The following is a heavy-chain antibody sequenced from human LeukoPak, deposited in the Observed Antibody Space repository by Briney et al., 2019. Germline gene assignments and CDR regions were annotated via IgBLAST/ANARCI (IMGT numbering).Heavy chain of an antibody. J-gene: IGHJ5*02. V-gene: IGHV4-34*01. CDR1: GGSFSGYY. CDR3: ARWEYYYGSGSYLTNWFDP. Sequence: SETLSLTCAVYGGSFSGYYWSWIRQPPGQGLEWIGEINHSGSTNYNPSLKSRVTISVDTSKNQFSLKLSSVTAADTAVYYCARWEYYYGSGSYLTNWFDPWGQGTLVTVSS. D-gene: IGHD3-10*01. CDR2: INHSGST.